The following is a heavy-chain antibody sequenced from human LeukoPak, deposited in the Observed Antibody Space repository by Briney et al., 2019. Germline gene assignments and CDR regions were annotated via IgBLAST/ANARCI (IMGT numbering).Heavy chain of an antibody. CDR2: INPNSGGT. Sequence: ASVKVSCKASGYTFTDYYMHWVRQAPGQGLEWMGWINPNSGGTNSAQKFQGRVTMTRDTSISTAYMELSRLRSDDTAVYYCARGIGGGSLGAFDIWGQGTMVTVSS. CDR3: ARGIGGGSLGAFDI. V-gene: IGHV1-2*02. J-gene: IGHJ3*02. D-gene: IGHD2-15*01. CDR1: GYTFTDYY.